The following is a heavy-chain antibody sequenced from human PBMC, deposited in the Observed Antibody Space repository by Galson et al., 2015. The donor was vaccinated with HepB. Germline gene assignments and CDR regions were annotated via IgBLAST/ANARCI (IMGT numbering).Heavy chain of an antibody. D-gene: IGHD5-18*01. CDR3: ARAWRYSYVLGG. J-gene: IGHJ4*02. CDR2: INSDGSST. V-gene: IGHV3-74*01. Sequence: SLRLSCAASGFTFSSYWMHWVRQAPGKGLVWVSRINSDGSSTSYADSVKGRLTISRDNAKNTLYLQMNSLRAEDTAVYYCARAWRYSYVLGGWGQGTLVTVSS. CDR1: GFTFSSYW.